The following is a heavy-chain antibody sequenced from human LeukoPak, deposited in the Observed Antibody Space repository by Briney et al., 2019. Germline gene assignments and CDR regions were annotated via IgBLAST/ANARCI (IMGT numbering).Heavy chain of an antibody. CDR1: GGSISSNNYS. J-gene: IGHJ6*03. V-gene: IGHV4-39*01. CDR2: IYYSGTT. CDR3: ARLSPWEFTYYYYYMDV. Sequence: SETLSLTCTVSGGSISSNNYSWGWIRQPPGKGLEWIGSIYYSGTTYYNPSLKSRVTISVDTSKNQFSLKLSSVTAADTAVYFCARLSPWEFTYYYYYMDVWGKGTTVTVSS. D-gene: IGHD3-10*01.